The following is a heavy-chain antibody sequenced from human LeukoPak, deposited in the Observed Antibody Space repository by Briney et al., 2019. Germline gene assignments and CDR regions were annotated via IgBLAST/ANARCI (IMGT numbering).Heavy chain of an antibody. V-gene: IGHV3-74*01. D-gene: IGHD2-2*01. CDR1: GFTFSSYW. J-gene: IGHJ1*01. CDR2: INTDGSNT. CDR3: VLFVVPGG. Sequence: GGSLRLSCAASGFTFSSYWMHWVRQAPGKGLVWVSRINTDGSNTTYADSVKGRFTISRDNAKNMVYLQMSSLRAEDTAVYYCVLFVVPGGWGQGTLVTVSS.